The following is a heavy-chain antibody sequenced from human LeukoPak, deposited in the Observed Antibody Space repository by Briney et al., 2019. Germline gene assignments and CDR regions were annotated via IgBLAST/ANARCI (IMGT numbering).Heavy chain of an antibody. CDR3: ARVGTDY. CDR1: GGSFSGYY. D-gene: IGHD7-27*01. J-gene: IGHJ4*02. CDR2: INHSGST. Sequence: SETLSLTCGVYGGSFSGYYWNWIRQPPGKGPEWIGEINHSGSTNYNPSLKSRVTISVDTSKNQFSLKLSSVTAADTAVYYCARVGTDYWGQGTLVTVSS. V-gene: IGHV4-34*01.